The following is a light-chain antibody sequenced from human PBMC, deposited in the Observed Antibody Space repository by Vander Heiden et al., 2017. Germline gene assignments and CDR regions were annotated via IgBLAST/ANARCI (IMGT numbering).Light chain of an antibody. CDR1: SSDVGGYNY. J-gene: IGLJ3*02. CDR3: SSYTSRSWV. CDR2: DVS. Sequence: QSALTQPASVSGSPGQSITISCTGTSSDVGGYNYVSWYQQQPGKAPKLRIYDVSNRPSGVSNRFSGSTSGNTASLPISGLQAEDEADYYCSSYTSRSWVFGGGTKLTVL. V-gene: IGLV2-14*01.